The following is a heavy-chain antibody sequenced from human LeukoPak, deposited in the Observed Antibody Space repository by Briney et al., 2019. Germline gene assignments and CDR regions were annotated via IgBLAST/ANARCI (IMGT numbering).Heavy chain of an antibody. J-gene: IGHJ3*02. V-gene: IGHV3-48*01. D-gene: IGHD3-22*01. CDR2: ISSSSSTI. Sequence: QAGGSLRLSCAASGFTFSSYSMNWVRQAPGKGLEWVSYISSSSSTIYYADSVKGRFTISRDNAKNSLYLQMNSLRAEDTAVYYCARVGYDSSGYYFPDAFDIWGQGIMVTVSS. CDR3: ARVGYDSSGYYFPDAFDI. CDR1: GFTFSSYS.